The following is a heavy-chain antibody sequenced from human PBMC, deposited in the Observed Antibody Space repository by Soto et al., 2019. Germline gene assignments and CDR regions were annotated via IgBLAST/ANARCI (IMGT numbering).Heavy chain of an antibody. D-gene: IGHD3-10*01. V-gene: IGHV4-34*01. CDR1: GGSFSGYY. J-gene: IGHJ4*02. CDR2: INHSGST. CDR3: ASGYGRNFDY. Sequence: KPSETLSLTCAVYGGSFSGYYWSWIRQPPGKGLEWIGEINHSGSTNYNPSLKSRVTISVDTSKNQFSLKLSSVTAADTAVYYCASGYGRNFDYWCQGKLVNVS.